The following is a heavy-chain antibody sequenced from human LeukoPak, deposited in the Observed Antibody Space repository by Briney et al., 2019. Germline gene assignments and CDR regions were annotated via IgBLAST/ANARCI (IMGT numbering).Heavy chain of an antibody. J-gene: IGHJ3*02. CDR2: IYSGGNT. CDR3: AREGMGTYSSSWSGNAFDI. Sequence: GGSLRLSCAASGFTVGSKYMSWVRQTPGKGLDWVSVIYSGGNTHYSDSVKGRFTISRDNSKNTLYLQMNSLRVDDTAVYYCAREGMGTYSSSWSGNAFDIWGQGTVVTVSS. D-gene: IGHD6-13*01. CDR1: GFTVGSKY. V-gene: IGHV3-53*01.